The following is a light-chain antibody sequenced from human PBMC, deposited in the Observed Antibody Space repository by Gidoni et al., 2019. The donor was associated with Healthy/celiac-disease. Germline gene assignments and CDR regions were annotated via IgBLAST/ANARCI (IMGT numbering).Light chain of an antibody. CDR2: GAS. CDR1: QSVSSSY. CDR3: QQYGSSSWT. V-gene: IGKV3-20*01. J-gene: IGKJ1*01. Sequence: EIVLTQSPGTLSLSPGERATLSCRASQSVSSSYLAWYQQKPGQAPRLLIYGASSRATGIPDRFSGSGSGTDFTLTLSSLGPDDFAVYYCQQYGSSSWTFGQGTKVEIK.